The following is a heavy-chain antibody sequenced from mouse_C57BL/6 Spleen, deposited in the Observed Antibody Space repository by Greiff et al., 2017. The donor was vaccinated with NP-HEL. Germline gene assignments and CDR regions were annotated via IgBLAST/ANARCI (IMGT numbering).Heavy chain of an antibody. CDR2: INPNYGTT. CDR1: GYSFTDYN. J-gene: IGHJ4*01. CDR3: ARALYYGSDYYAMDY. D-gene: IGHD1-1*01. V-gene: IGHV1-39*01. Sequence: EVQLQQSGPELVKPGASVKISCKASGYSFTDYNMNWVKQSNGKSLEWIGVINPNYGTTSYNQKFKGKATLTVDQSSSTAYMQLNSLTSEDSAVYYGARALYYGSDYYAMDYWGQGTSVTVSS.